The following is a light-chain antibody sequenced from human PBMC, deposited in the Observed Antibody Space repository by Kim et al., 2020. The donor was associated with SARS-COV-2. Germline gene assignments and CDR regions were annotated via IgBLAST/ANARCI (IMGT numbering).Light chain of an antibody. J-gene: IGLJ2*01. CDR2: DNN. CDR3: GTWDSSLSDVV. Sequence: QSVLTQPPSVSAAPGQKVTISCSGSSSNIGNNYVSWYQQLPGTAPKLLIYDNNKRPSGIPDRFSGSKSGTSATLGITGLQTGDEADYYCGTWDSSLSDVVFGGGIKLTVL. CDR1: SSNIGNNY. V-gene: IGLV1-51*01.